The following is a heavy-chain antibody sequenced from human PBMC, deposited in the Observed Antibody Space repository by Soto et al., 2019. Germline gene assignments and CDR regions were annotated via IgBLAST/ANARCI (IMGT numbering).Heavy chain of an antibody. CDR1: GSTFSISS. CDR2: ISNSGGST. J-gene: IGHJ4*02. CDR3: ARDFAYFDS. V-gene: IGHV3-23*01. D-gene: IGHD3-3*01. Sequence: TAGSLIPSYAAPGSTFSISSMIWVRQAPGKGLEWVSAISNSGGSTYYGDSVKGRFTISRDNSKNTLYLQMNGLGAEDPAVYFCARDFAYFDSWGQGTRVTVSS.